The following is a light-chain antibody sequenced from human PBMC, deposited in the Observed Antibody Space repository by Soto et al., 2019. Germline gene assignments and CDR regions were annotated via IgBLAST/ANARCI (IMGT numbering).Light chain of an antibody. Sequence: EIVLTQSPGTLSLSPGEGATLSCSASQRVSSTYLAWHQHKPGQAPRLLIFGASTRATGIPDRFSGSGSGTDVMLAISRTEPEDFAVYYCKNYGSSSCMFGQVTKVEIK. CDR3: KNYGSSSCM. CDR1: QRVSSTY. V-gene: IGKV3-20*01. CDR2: GAS. J-gene: IGKJ1*01.